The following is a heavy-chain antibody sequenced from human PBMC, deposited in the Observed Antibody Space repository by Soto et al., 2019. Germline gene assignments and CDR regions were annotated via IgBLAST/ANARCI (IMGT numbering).Heavy chain of an antibody. CDR1: NGSISGFY. CDR2: IHYSGRT. J-gene: IGHJ4*02. Sequence: QVQLQESGPGLVKPSVTLSLTCSVSNGSISGFYWTWIRQPPGKILEWIGYIHYSGRTDYNPSLTSRATMSVDTSKNQFSLNLKSITAADTAVYYCVRVGVGIGNHFDSWGRGTLVTVSS. D-gene: IGHD1-26*01. V-gene: IGHV4-59*12. CDR3: VRVGVGIGNHFDS.